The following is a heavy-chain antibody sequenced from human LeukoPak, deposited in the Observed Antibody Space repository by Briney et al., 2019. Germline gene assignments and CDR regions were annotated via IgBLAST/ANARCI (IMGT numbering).Heavy chain of an antibody. CDR2: IYSGGST. CDR3: AKALTTLTTNAFDI. CDR1: GFTVNNNY. Sequence: GGSLRLSCAASGFTVNNNYMTWVRQAPGKGLEWVSVIYSGGSTYYADSVKGRFTISRDNSKNTVYLQMNSLRAEDTAVYYCAKALTTLTTNAFDIWGQGTMVTVSS. D-gene: IGHD4-17*01. V-gene: IGHV3-53*01. J-gene: IGHJ3*02.